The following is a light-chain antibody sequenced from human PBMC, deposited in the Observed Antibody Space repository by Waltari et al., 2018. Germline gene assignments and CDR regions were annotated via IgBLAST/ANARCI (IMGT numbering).Light chain of an antibody. V-gene: IGLV1-44*01. Sequence: QSVLTQPPSASGTPGQRVTISCSGSPSNIGRYTVNWYQQRPGTAPKLLIYNNKQRPSGVPDRFSGSKSGTSASLAISGLQSEDEADYYCAAWEVSRNGWVFGGGTKVTVL. CDR1: PSNIGRYT. CDR3: AAWEVSRNGWV. CDR2: NNK. J-gene: IGLJ3*02.